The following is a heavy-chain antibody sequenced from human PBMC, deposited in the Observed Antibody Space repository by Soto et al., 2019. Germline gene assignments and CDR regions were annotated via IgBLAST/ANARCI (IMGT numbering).Heavy chain of an antibody. CDR3: ARVYRNYYGFIDY. D-gene: IGHD3-10*01. Sequence: QVQLQESGPGLVKPSETLSLTCTVSDGSISSSYWSWIRQPPGKGLEWIGYIYYSGSTNYNPSLKSRVTISVDTSKNQFSLKLSSVTAADMAVYYCARVYRNYYGFIDYWGQGTLVTVSS. V-gene: IGHV4-59*01. CDR2: IYYSGST. J-gene: IGHJ4*02. CDR1: DGSISSSY.